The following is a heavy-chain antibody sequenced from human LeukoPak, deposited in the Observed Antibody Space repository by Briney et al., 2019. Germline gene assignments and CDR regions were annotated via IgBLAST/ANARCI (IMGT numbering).Heavy chain of an antibody. CDR3: ARDGGDGYNYPYYFDY. Sequence: GGSLRLSCAASGFTFSSYSMNWVRQAPGKGLEWVSYISSSSSTIYYADSVKGRLTISRDNAKNSLYLQMNSLRDEDTAVYYCARDGGDGYNYPYYFDYWGQGTLVTVSS. CDR1: GFTFSSYS. V-gene: IGHV3-48*02. J-gene: IGHJ4*02. D-gene: IGHD5-24*01. CDR2: ISSSSSTI.